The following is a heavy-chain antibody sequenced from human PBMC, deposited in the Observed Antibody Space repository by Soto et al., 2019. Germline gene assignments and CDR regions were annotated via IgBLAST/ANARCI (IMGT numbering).Heavy chain of an antibody. J-gene: IGHJ3*02. V-gene: IGHV3-15*07. CDR1: GFTFSNAW. D-gene: IGHD3-3*01. CDR2: IKSKTDGGTT. Sequence: GGSLRLSCAASGFTFSNAWMNWVRQAPGKGLEWVGRIKSKTDGGTTDYAAPVKGRFTISRDDSKNTLYLQMNSLKTEDTAVYYCTTDRPVTYYDFWSGYLEAFDIWGQGTMVTVSS. CDR3: TTDRPVTYYDFWSGYLEAFDI.